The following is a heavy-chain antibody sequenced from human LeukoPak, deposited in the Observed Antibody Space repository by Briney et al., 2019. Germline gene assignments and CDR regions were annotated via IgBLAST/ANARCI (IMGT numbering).Heavy chain of an antibody. J-gene: IGHJ4*02. CDR1: GFTFSDYY. CDR2: ISSSRS. CDR3: ARGRNYFGSGTLNDY. Sequence: PGESLTLSCAASGFTFSDYYMSCIRQAPGKGLEWVSEISSSRSYTSRSYTNYADSVKGRFTISRDNANISLSLQMDSLRAEDTAVYYCARGRNYFGSGTLNDYWSQGTLVTVSS. V-gene: IGHV3-11*05. D-gene: IGHD3-10*01.